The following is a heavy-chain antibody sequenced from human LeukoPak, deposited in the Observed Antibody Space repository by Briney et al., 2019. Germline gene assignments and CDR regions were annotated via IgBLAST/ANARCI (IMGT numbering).Heavy chain of an antibody. J-gene: IGHJ4*02. D-gene: IGHD3-10*01. Sequence: ASVTVSFTASGYTFTAYYMHWVRQAPGQGLEWMGWINPNSGGTNYAQKFQGRVTMTRDTSTSTAYMELSRLRSDDTAVYYCARDLWFGESYYFDYWGQGTLVTVSS. CDR1: GYTFTAYY. CDR3: ARDLWFGESYYFDY. V-gene: IGHV1-2*02. CDR2: INPNSGGT.